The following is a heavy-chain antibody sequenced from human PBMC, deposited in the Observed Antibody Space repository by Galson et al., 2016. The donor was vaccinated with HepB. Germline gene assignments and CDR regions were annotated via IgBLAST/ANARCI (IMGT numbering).Heavy chain of an antibody. J-gene: IGHJ4*02. D-gene: IGHD5-24*01. CDR2: ISYDGSHK. V-gene: IGHV3-30*04. CDR3: ARDGDAYNSDY. CDR1: GFTFSTYA. Sequence: SLRLSCAASGFTFSTYAIHWVRQAPGKGLEWVAVISYDGSHKYYADSVKGRFTISRDNSKDTLYLQMNSLRAEDTAVYYCARDGDAYNSDYWGQGTLVTVSS.